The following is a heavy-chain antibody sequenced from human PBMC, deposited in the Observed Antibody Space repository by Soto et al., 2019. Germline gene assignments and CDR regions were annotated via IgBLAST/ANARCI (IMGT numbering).Heavy chain of an antibody. Sequence: GESLKISCQSSGYTFSNFWIGWVRQLPGKGLEWMGIIYPGDSDTRYSPSFQGQVTISADKSISTAYLQWSSLKASDTAMYYCARLSRAVTPLGWGQGTLVTVSS. V-gene: IGHV5-51*01. D-gene: IGHD4-4*01. CDR1: GYTFSNFW. CDR3: ARLSRAVTPLG. J-gene: IGHJ4*02. CDR2: IYPGDSDT.